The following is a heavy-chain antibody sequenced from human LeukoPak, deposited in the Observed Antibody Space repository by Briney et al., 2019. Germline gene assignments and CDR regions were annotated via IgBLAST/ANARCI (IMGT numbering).Heavy chain of an antibody. Sequence: ASVKVSCKVSGYTLTELSMHWVRQAPGKGLEWMGGFDPEDGETIYAQKFQGRVTMTEDTSTDTAYMELSSLRSEDTAVYYCATRIAAAGSIDIWGQGTMVTVSS. V-gene: IGHV1-24*01. J-gene: IGHJ3*02. CDR3: ATRIAAAGSIDI. D-gene: IGHD6-13*01. CDR2: FDPEDGET. CDR1: GYTLTELS.